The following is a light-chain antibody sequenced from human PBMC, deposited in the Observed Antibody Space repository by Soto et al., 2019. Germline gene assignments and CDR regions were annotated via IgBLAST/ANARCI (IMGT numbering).Light chain of an antibody. J-gene: IGKJ5*01. V-gene: IGKV3-11*01. CDR1: QSVSSY. CDR3: HQRSNWPPDT. Sequence: EIVMTQSPATLSVSPGERATLSCRASQSVSSYLAWYQQKPGQPPRLLIYGASTRATGVPARFSGSGSGTDFTLTISSLEPEDFAVYYCHQRSNWPPDTFGQGTRLEI. CDR2: GAS.